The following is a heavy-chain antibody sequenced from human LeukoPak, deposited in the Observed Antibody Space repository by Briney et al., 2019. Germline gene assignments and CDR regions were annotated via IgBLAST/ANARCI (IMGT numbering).Heavy chain of an antibody. Sequence: GGSLRLSCAASGFTFSSYSMNWVRQAPGKGLEWVSSISSSSSYIYYADSVKGRFTISRDNAKNSLYLQMNSLRAEDTAVYYCARDRYCSGGSCPNGAHWGQGTLVTVSS. CDR2: ISSSSSYI. V-gene: IGHV3-21*01. CDR1: GFTFSSYS. CDR3: ARDRYCSGGSCPNGAH. D-gene: IGHD2-15*01. J-gene: IGHJ4*02.